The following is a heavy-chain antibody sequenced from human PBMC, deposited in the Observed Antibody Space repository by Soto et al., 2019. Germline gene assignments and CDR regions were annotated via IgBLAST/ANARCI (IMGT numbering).Heavy chain of an antibody. D-gene: IGHD3-10*01. V-gene: IGHV4-39*01. CDR2: IYYSGST. CDR1: GGSISSSTYY. J-gene: IGHJ4*02. Sequence: PSETLSLTCTVSGGSISSSTYYWGWIRQPPGKGLEYIANIYYSGSTYYNPSLRSRVIISVDTSKNQFSLKLSSVTAADTAVYYCATQRIGEPTTNWGQGTLVTVSS. CDR3: ATQRIGEPTTN.